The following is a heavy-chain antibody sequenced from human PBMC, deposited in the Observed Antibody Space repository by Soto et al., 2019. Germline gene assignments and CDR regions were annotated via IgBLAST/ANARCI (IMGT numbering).Heavy chain of an antibody. CDR2: IIPIFGST. J-gene: IGHJ4*02. D-gene: IGHD1-26*01. V-gene: IGHV1-69*01. Sequence: QVQLVQSGAEVKKPGSSVKVSCTASGGTFSRYGFTWVRQAPGQGFQWMGGIIPIFGSTHYEQNFQGSLSIPADESTSTVYMELSSLRSDDTAIYFCARTYYQWEALHYFDFWGQGTLVTVSS. CDR1: GGTFSRYG. CDR3: ARTYYQWEALHYFDF.